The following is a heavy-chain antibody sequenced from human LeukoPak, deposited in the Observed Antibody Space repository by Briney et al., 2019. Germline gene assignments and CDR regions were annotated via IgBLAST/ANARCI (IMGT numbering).Heavy chain of an antibody. CDR2: ISYSGGT. CDR1: GGSFSTSH. J-gene: IGHJ4*02. Sequence: SETLTLTCTVSGGSFSTSHRTWIRQPPGKGLEWIGYISYSGGTNDNPSLKGRLSILIDTSKNQFSLKLSSVTAADTAVYYCASYYGTTGSLDSWGQGTLVTVSS. V-gene: IGHV4-59*01. D-gene: IGHD1-7*01. CDR3: ASYYGTTGSLDS.